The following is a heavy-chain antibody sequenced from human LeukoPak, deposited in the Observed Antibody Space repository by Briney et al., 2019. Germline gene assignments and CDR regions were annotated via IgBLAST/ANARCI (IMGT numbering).Heavy chain of an antibody. D-gene: IGHD6-19*01. CDR1: GGSFSGYY. V-gene: IGHV4-34*01. J-gene: IGHJ4*02. Sequence: PSETLSLTCAVYGGSFSGYYWSWIRQPPGKGLEWIGEINHSGSTNYNPSLKSRVTISVDTSKNQFSLKLSSATAADTAVYYCARGRYSSGWSKYYFDYWGQGTLVTVSS. CDR3: ARGRYSSGWSKYYFDY. CDR2: INHSGST.